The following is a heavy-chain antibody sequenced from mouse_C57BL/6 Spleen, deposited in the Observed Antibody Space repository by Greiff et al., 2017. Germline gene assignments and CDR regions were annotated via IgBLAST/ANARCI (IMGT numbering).Heavy chain of an antibody. D-gene: IGHD1-1*01. V-gene: IGHV1-26*01. CDR2: INPNNGGT. J-gene: IGHJ3*01. CDR3: APSRRGYGSSPWFAY. CDR1: GYTFTDYY. Sequence: EVQLQQSGPELVKPGASVKISCKASGYTFTDYYMNWVKQSHGKSLEWIGDINPNNGGTSYNQKFKGKATLTVDKSSSTAYMELRSLTSEDSAVYYCAPSRRGYGSSPWFAYWGQGTLVTVSA.